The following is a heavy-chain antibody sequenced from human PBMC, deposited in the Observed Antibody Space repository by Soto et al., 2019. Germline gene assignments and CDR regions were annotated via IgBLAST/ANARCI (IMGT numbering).Heavy chain of an antibody. V-gene: IGHV1-69*13. Sequence: ASVKVSCKASGGTFSSYAISWVRQAPGQGLEWMGGIIPIFGTANYAQKFQGRVTITADESTSTAYMELSSLRSEDTAVYYCARELRFLESSHPYYFDYWGQGTLVTVSS. CDR3: ARELRFLESSHPYYFDY. CDR1: GGTFSSYA. CDR2: IIPIFGTA. J-gene: IGHJ4*02. D-gene: IGHD3-3*01.